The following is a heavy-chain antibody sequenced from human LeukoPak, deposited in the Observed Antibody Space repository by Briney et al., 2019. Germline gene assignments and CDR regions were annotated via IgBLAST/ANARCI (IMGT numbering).Heavy chain of an antibody. V-gene: IGHV1-46*01. CDR1: GYTFTSYY. D-gene: IGHD6-13*01. CDR3: AESIAAAGPFDY. Sequence: GASVKVSCKASGYTFTSYYMHWVRQAPGQGLEWMGIINPSSGSTSYAQKFQGRVTMTRDMSTSTVYMELSSLRSEDTAVYYCAESIAAAGPFDYWGQGTLVTVSS. CDR2: INPSSGST. J-gene: IGHJ4*02.